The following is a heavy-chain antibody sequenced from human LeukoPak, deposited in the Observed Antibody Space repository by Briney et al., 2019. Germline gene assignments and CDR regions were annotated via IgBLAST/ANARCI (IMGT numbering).Heavy chain of an antibody. V-gene: IGHV3-23*01. CDR1: GFTFSSYA. CDR3: AKDLSPGTYDY. Sequence: PRGSLRLSCAASGFTFSSYAMSCVRQAPGKGLEWVSAISGSGGSTYYADSVKGRFTISRDNSKSTLYLQMNSLRAEDTAVYYCAKDLSPGTYDYWGQGTLVTVSS. CDR2: ISGSGGST. J-gene: IGHJ4*02. D-gene: IGHD1-1*01.